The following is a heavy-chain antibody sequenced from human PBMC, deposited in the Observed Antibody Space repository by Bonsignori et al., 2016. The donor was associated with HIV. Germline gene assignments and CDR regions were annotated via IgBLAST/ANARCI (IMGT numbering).Heavy chain of an antibody. V-gene: IGHV1-69*10. CDR3: ARGLTPGAMSGAFDI. Sequence: SVKVSCKASGGTFSSYAISWVRQAPGQGLEWMGGIIPILGIANYAQKFQGRVTITADESTSTAYMELSSLRSEDTAVYYCARGLTPGAMSGAFDIWGQGTMVTVSS. CDR1: GGTFSSYA. CDR2: IIPILGIA. J-gene: IGHJ3*02. D-gene: IGHD3-16*01.